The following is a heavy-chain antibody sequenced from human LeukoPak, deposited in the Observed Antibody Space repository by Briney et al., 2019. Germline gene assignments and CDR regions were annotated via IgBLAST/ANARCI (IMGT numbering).Heavy chain of an antibody. CDR2: ISSSSSYI. CDR3: ARALRESDAFDI. J-gene: IGHJ3*02. CDR1: GFTFSDYS. Sequence: GGSLRLSCAASGFTFSDYSTNWVRQAPGKGLEWVSSISSSSSYIYYADSVKGRFTISRDNAKNSLYLQMNSLRAEDTAVYYCARALRESDAFDIWGQGTMVTVSS. V-gene: IGHV3-21*01.